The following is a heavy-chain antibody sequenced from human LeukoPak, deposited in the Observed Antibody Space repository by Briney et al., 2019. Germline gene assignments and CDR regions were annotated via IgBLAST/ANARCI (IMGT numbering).Heavy chain of an antibody. Sequence: GGSLRLSCAASGFTFSDYYMSWIRQAPGKGLEWVSYISSSSSTIYYADSVKGRFTISRDNAKNSLYLQMNSLRAEDTAVYYCARDPSLPPYYDFWSGLDAFDIWGQGTMVTVSS. V-gene: IGHV3-11*04. CDR3: ARDPSLPPYYDFWSGLDAFDI. CDR1: GFTFSDYY. D-gene: IGHD3-3*01. CDR2: ISSSSSTI. J-gene: IGHJ3*02.